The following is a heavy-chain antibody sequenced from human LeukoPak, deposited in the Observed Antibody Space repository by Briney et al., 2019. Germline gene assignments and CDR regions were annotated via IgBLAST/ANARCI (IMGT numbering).Heavy chain of an antibody. CDR2: IIPILGIA. V-gene: IGHV1-69*04. Sequence: VKVSCKASGGTFSSYAISWVRQAPGQGLEWMGRIIPILGIANYAQKFQGRVTITADKSTSTAYMELSSLRSEDTAVYYCASDGGTPGNYYYYGMDVWGQGATVTVSS. D-gene: IGHD4-23*01. CDR1: GGTFSSYA. J-gene: IGHJ6*02. CDR3: ASDGGTPGNYYYYGMDV.